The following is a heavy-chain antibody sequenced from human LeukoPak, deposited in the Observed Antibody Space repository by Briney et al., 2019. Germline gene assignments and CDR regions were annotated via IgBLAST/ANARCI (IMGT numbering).Heavy chain of an antibody. V-gene: IGHV1-46*01. D-gene: IGHD3-10*01. CDR2: IDPSGGGT. CDR3: ASLGSGSSPIIDFDY. J-gene: IGHJ4*02. CDR1: GYTFTAYY. Sequence: PSVKVSCKASGYTFTAYYMHWVRQAPGQGLEWMGIIDPSGGGTSYAQKFQGRVTLTRDTSTSIVYMELSSLTSEDTAVYYCASLGSGSSPIIDFDYWGQGTLVTVCS.